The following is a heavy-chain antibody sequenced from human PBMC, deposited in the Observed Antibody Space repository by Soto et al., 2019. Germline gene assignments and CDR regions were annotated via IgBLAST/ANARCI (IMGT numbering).Heavy chain of an antibody. CDR1: GFTFSSYA. CDR3: ARGGTHYDSSGYY. D-gene: IGHD3-22*01. CDR2: ISYDGSNK. Sequence: GGSLRLSCAASGFTFSSYAMHWVRQAPGKGLEWVAVISYDGSNKYYADSVKGRFTISRDNSKNTLYLQMNSLRAKDTAVYSCARGGTHYDSSGYYWGQGTLVTVSS. J-gene: IGHJ4*02. V-gene: IGHV3-30-3*01.